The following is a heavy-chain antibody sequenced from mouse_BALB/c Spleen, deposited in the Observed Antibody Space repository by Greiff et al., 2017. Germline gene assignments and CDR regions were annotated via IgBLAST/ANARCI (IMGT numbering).Heavy chain of an antibody. CDR3: ARMITTSYAMDY. D-gene: IGHD2-4*01. J-gene: IGHJ4*01. V-gene: IGHV1-9*01. CDR2: ILPGSGST. CDR1: GYTFSSYW. Sequence: QVHVKQSGAELMKPGASVKISCKATGYTFSSYWIEWVKQRPGHGLEWIGEILPGSGSTNYNEKFKGKATFTADTSSNTAYMQLSSLTSEDSAVYYCARMITTSYAMDYWGQGTSVTVSS.